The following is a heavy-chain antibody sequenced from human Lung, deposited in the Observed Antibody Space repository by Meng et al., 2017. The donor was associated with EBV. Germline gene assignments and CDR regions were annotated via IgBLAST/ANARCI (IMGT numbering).Heavy chain of an antibody. CDR1: GDSVSSNSVT. CDR2: TYYRSKWYT. V-gene: IGHV6-1*01. J-gene: IGHJ4*02. Sequence: QVQLQQSGPGLVKPSQTLSLTCAISGDSVSSNSVTWNWIRQSPSGGLEWLGRTYYRSKWYTDYALSVKSRITINADTSKNQFSLQLNSVTPEDTAVYYCARDETSWYYFDYWGQGTLVTVAS. D-gene: IGHD6-13*01. CDR3: ARDETSWYYFDY.